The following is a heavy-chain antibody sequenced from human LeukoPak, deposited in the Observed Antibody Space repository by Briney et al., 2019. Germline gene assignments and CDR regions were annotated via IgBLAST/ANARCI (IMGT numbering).Heavy chain of an antibody. Sequence: TPSETLSLTCTVSGGSISNYYWSWIRQPAGKGLEWIGRIYTSGSTNYNPSLKSRVTMSVDTSKNQFSLKLSSVTAADTAVYYCARGEVGYFTGGSYYDYYYYGLDVWGQGTTVTVSS. D-gene: IGHD2-15*01. CDR2: IYTSGST. CDR3: ARGEVGYFTGGSYYDYYYYGLDV. J-gene: IGHJ6*02. V-gene: IGHV4-4*07. CDR1: GGSISNYY.